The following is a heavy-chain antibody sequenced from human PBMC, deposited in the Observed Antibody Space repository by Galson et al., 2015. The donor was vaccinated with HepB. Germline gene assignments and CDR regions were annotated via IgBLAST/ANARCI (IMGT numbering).Heavy chain of an antibody. Sequence: SETLSLTCAVSGGSISSSNWWSWVRQPPGKGLEWIGEIYHSGSTNYNPSLKSRVTISVDKSKNQFSLKLSSVTAADTAVYYCAREGLYSSGWYTYWGQGTLVTVSS. CDR1: GGSISSSNW. V-gene: IGHV4-4*02. D-gene: IGHD6-19*01. J-gene: IGHJ4*02. CDR3: AREGLYSSGWYTY. CDR2: IYHSGST.